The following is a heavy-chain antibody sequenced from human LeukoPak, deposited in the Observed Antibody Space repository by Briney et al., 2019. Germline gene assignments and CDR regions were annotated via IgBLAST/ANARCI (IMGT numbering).Heavy chain of an antibody. CDR1: GGTFSCYA. D-gene: IGHD6-19*01. CDR2: IIPIFGTA. V-gene: IGHV1-69*05. J-gene: IGHJ4*02. Sequence: SVKVSCKASGGTFSCYAISWVRQAPGQGLEWMGGIIPIFGTANYAQKFQGRVTITTDESTSTAYMELSSLRSEDTAVYYCARLHSSGWYYFDYWGQGTLVTASS. CDR3: ARLHSSGWYYFDY.